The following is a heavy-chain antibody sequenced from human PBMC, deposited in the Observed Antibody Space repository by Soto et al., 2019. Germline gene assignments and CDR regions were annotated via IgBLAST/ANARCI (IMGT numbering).Heavy chain of an antibody. D-gene: IGHD1-26*01. J-gene: IGHJ4*02. Sequence: WGSLRLSCSASGFTFSSYAMHWVRQAPGKGLEYVSAISSNGGSTYYADSVKGRFTISRDNSKNTLYLQMSSLRAEDTAVYYCVKESGSEAFDYWAQGTLVTVSS. CDR3: VKESGSEAFDY. V-gene: IGHV3-64D*06. CDR1: GFTFSSYA. CDR2: ISSNGGST.